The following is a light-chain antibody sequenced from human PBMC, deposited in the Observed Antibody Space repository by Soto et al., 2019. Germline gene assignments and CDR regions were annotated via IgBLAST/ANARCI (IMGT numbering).Light chain of an antibody. V-gene: IGLV2-14*01. CDR2: EVS. J-gene: IGLJ1*01. CDR3: TSYTSSTKYV. Sequence: QSALTQPASVSGSPGQSITISCTGSSSDVGGYNFVSRYQRHPGKAPKLMIYEVSNRPSGVSNRFSGSKSGNTASLTISGLQAEDEADYYCTSYTSSTKYVFGTGTKLTVL. CDR1: SSDVGGYNF.